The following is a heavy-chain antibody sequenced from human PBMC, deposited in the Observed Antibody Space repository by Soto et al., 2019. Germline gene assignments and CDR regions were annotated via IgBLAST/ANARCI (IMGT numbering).Heavy chain of an antibody. D-gene: IGHD6-13*01. Sequence: QVQLQESGPGLVKPSGTLSLTCAVSGGSISSGNWWSGVRQPPGKGLEWIGEIYHSGGTNYNMSLKSRVRISVAKSTKQVSLKLSSVTGADTAVYYCARDFGAATGRQGFDPWGQGTLVTVSS. CDR3: ARDFGAATGRQGFDP. CDR2: IYHSGGT. CDR1: GGSISSGNW. V-gene: IGHV4-4*02. J-gene: IGHJ5*02.